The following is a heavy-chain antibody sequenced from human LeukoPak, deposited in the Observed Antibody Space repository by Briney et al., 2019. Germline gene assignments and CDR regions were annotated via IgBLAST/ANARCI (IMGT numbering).Heavy chain of an antibody. J-gene: IGHJ4*02. CDR1: DGFITNYY. D-gene: IGHD4-17*01. CDR3: ATGYGDFRVEGRYFYS. CDR2: VHYSGAT. V-gene: IGHV4-59*01. Sequence: SETLSLTCTVSDGFITNYYWSWVRQPPGKGLEFIGYVHYSGATNYNPSLRSRVTISIDTSKKHFFLKLNSVTAADTAVYYCATGYGDFRVEGRYFYSWGQGTLVTVSS.